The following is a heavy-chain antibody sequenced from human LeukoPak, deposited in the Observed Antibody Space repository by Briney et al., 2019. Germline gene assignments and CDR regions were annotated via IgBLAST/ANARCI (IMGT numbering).Heavy chain of an antibody. Sequence: GGSLRLSCTASGFTFNTYSMNWVRQAPGKGLEWLSYLSRGSNNIYYADSVKGRFTISRDNAKNPLYLQMNSLRVEDMALYYCAKDMMYSSSSGAFDIWGQGTMVTVSS. CDR2: LSRGSNNI. V-gene: IGHV3-48*04. CDR1: GFTFNTYS. D-gene: IGHD6-6*01. CDR3: AKDMMYSSSSGAFDI. J-gene: IGHJ3*02.